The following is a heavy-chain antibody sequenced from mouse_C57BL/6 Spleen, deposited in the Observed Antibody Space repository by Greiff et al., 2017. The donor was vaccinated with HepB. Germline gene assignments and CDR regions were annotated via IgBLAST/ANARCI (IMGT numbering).Heavy chain of an antibody. D-gene: IGHD3-2*02. J-gene: IGHJ4*01. CDR3: TRSSSGYVGYYAMDY. V-gene: IGHV1-15*01. CDR1: GYTFTDYE. Sequence: QVQLKESGAELVRPGASVTLSCKASGYTFTDYEMHWVKQTPVHGLEWIGAIDPETGGTAYNQKFKGKAILTADKSSSTAYMELRSLTSEDSAVYYCTRSSSGYVGYYAMDYWGQGTSVTVSS. CDR2: IDPETGGT.